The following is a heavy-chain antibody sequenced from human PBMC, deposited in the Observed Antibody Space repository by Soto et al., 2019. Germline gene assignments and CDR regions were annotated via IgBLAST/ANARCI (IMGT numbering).Heavy chain of an antibody. CDR1: GFTFSSYW. J-gene: IGHJ5*02. CDR3: ARDREIVVVPAAIRNWFDP. V-gene: IGHV3-74*01. CDR2: INSDGSST. D-gene: IGHD2-2*01. Sequence: GGSLRLSCAASGFTFSSYWMHWVRQAPGKGLVWVSRINSDGSSTSYADSVKGRFTISRDNAKNTLYLQMNSLRAEDTAVYYCARDREIVVVPAAIRNWFDPWGQGTLVTVSS.